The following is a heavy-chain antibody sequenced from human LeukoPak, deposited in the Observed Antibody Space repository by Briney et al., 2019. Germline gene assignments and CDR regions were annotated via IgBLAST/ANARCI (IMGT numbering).Heavy chain of an antibody. J-gene: IGHJ4*02. V-gene: IGHV3-30*01. D-gene: IGHD6-19*01. CDR1: GFTFSSYA. CDR3: ARDSPAVHFDY. Sequence: GSLRLSCAASGFTFSSYAMHWVRQAPGKGLEWVAVISYDGSNKYYADSVKGRFTISRDNSKNTLYLQMNSLRAEDTAVYYCARDSPAVHFDYWGQGTLVTVS. CDR2: ISYDGSNK.